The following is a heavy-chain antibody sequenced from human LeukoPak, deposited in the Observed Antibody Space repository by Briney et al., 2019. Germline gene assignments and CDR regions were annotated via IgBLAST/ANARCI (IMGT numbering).Heavy chain of an antibody. CDR3: ARYYYDSSGYPYSFDY. J-gene: IGHJ4*02. CDR1: GFIVSSND. D-gene: IGHD3-22*01. V-gene: IGHV3-53*01. CDR2: IYSGGST. Sequence: PGGSLRLSCAASGFIVSSNDMSWVRQAPGKGLEWVSVIYSGGSTYYADSVKGRFTISRDNSKNTVYLQMNSLRADDTAVYYCARYYYDSSGYPYSFDYWGQGTLVTVSS.